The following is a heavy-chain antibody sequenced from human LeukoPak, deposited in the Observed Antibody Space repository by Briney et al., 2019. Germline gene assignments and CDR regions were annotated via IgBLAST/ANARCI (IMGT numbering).Heavy chain of an antibody. CDR2: INPSGGST. D-gene: IGHD6-19*01. Sequence: ASVKVSCKASGGTFSSYAISWVRQAPGQGLEWMGIINPSGGSTSYAQKFQGRVTMTRDMSTSTVYMELSSLRSEDTAVYYCARDRSIAVAGSAFDIWGQGTMVTVSS. CDR1: GGTFSSYA. CDR3: ARDRSIAVAGSAFDI. V-gene: IGHV1-46*01. J-gene: IGHJ3*02.